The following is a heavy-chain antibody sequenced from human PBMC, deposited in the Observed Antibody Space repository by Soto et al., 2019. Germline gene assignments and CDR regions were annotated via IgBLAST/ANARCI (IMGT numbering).Heavy chain of an antibody. CDR1: GFTFSSYA. D-gene: IGHD3-10*01. J-gene: IGHJ6*02. CDR3: ARDRNYYGSGRTYYYYYYGMDV. Sequence: GGSLRLSCAASGFTFSSYAMHWVRQAPGKGLEWVAVISYDGSNKYYADSVKGRFTISRDNSKNTLYLQMNSLRAEDTAVYYCARDRNYYGSGRTYYYYYYGMDVWGQGTTVTVSS. CDR2: ISYDGSNK. V-gene: IGHV3-30-3*01.